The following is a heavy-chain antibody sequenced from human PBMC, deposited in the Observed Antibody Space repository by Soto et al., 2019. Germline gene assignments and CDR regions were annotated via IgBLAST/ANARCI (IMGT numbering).Heavy chain of an antibody. CDR1: GDSINNYY. Sequence: QVQLQESGPGLVKPSETLSLTCTVSGDSINNYYWSWIRQPPGKGLEWVGYSYFSGSTNYKPSLKSRATISVDASRNQFSLKLSSVTAADSAVYYCANFGRGTGYFYGVNVWGPGTTVTVSS. CDR2: SYFSGST. J-gene: IGHJ6*02. D-gene: IGHD1-1*01. CDR3: ANFGRGTGYFYGVNV. V-gene: IGHV4-4*09.